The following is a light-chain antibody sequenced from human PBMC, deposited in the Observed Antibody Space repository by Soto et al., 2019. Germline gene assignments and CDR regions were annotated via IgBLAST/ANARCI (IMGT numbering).Light chain of an antibody. CDR3: QRSYRSIS. J-gene: IGKJ5*01. Sequence: DIQMTQSPSSLFASVGDRVTITCRASQSITTYLNWYQQRPGKAPRLLIYGASSLHTGVPSRFRGSGSGTDFTLTISSLQPEEFATYYCQRSYRSISFGPGTRLEMK. CDR2: GAS. V-gene: IGKV1-39*01. CDR1: QSITTY.